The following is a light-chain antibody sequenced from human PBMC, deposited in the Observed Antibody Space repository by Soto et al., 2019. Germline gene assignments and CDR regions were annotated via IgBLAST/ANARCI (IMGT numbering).Light chain of an antibody. CDR2: GAS. J-gene: IGKJ4*01. V-gene: IGKV3-20*01. Sequence: EIVLTQSPGILSLSPGERATLSCRASQSVSSSYLAWYQQKLGQAPRLLIYGASSRATGIPDRFSGSGSGTDFTLTISRLEPEDFAVYYCQRSGGSVSFGGGTKV. CDR1: QSVSSSY. CDR3: QRSGGSVS.